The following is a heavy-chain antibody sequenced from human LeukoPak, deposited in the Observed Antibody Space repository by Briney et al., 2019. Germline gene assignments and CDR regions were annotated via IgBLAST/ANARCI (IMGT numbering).Heavy chain of an antibody. CDR1: GGSISSYY. D-gene: IGHD1-14*01. V-gene: IGHV4-59*01. J-gene: IGHJ4*02. CDR2: IYYSGST. Sequence: PSETLSLTCTVPGGSISSYYWSWIRQPPGKGLEWIGYIYYSGSTNYNPSLKSRVTISVDTSKNQFSLKLSSVTAADTAVYYCARGRTSFDYWGQGTLVTVSS. CDR3: ARGRTSFDY.